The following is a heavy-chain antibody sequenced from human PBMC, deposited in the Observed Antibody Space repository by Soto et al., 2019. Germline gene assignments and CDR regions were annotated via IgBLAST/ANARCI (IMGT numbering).Heavy chain of an antibody. CDR3: VIGPNDFDWLLYSEY. D-gene: IGHD3-9*01. CDR2: IIPIFGTA. V-gene: IGHV1-69*13. J-gene: IGHJ4*02. Sequence: GASVKVSCKASGYTFTGYYIHWVRQAPGQGLEWMGGIIPIFGTANYAQKFQGRVTITADESTSTAYMELSSLRSEDTAVYYCVIGPNDFDWLLYSEYWGQGTLVTVSS. CDR1: GYTFTGYY.